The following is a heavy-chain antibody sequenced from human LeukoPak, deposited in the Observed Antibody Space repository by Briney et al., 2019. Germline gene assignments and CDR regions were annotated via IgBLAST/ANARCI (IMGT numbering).Heavy chain of an antibody. CDR1: GFTFSSYW. D-gene: IGHD3-10*01. CDR2: IKQDGSEK. J-gene: IGHJ3*02. Sequence: PGGSLRLSCAASGFTFSSYWMSWVRQAPGKGLEWVANIKQDGSEKYYVDSAKGRFTISRDNSKNTLYLQMNSLRAEDTAVYYCASAMIRGELDAFDIWGQGTMVTVSS. CDR3: ASAMIRGELDAFDI. V-gene: IGHV3-7*01.